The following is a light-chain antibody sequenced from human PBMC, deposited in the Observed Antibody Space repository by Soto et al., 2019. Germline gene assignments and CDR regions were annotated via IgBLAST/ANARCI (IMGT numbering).Light chain of an antibody. CDR3: LHDYSFPYT. J-gene: IGKJ2*01. CDR2: GAS. Sequence: AIQMTQFPSSLSASVGDRVTITCRASQGIRNDLGWYQQKSGRAPKLLIFGASTLQSGVPSRFSGSGSGTDFTLTISSLQPEDFATYYCLHDYSFPYTFGRGTKVEIK. CDR1: QGIRND. V-gene: IGKV1-6*01.